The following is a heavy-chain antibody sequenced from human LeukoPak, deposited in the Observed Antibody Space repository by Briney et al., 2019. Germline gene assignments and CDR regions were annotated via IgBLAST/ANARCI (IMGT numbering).Heavy chain of an antibody. J-gene: IGHJ4*02. CDR1: GGSISSYY. CDR3: ARDLSGSGWYFDY. CDR2: IYYSGST. Sequence: SETLSLTCTVSGGSISSYYWSWIRQPPGKGLEWLGYIYYSGSTNYNPSLKSRVTISVDTSKNQFSLKLSSVTAADTAVYYCARDLSGSGWYFDYWGQGTLVTVSS. V-gene: IGHV4-59*01. D-gene: IGHD6-19*01.